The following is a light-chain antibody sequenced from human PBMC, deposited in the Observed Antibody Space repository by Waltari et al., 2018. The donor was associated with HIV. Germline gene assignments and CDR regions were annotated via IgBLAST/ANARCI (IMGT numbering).Light chain of an antibody. J-gene: IGLJ3*02. CDR3: GTWDTSLSAVV. Sequence: QSVLTQPPSVSAAPGQKVSISCSGSTPNLGDNFLSWFQQFPGTAPKLLIYEDDKRPSGIPDRFTGFKSGTSATLVITGLQTGDEAVYYCGTWDTSLSAVVFGGGTNLTVL. CDR2: EDD. V-gene: IGLV1-51*02. CDR1: TPNLGDNF.